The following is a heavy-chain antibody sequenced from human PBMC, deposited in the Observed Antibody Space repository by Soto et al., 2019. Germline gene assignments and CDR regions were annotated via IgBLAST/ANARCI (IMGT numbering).Heavy chain of an antibody. CDR2: ISYDGSNK. V-gene: IGHV3-30*18. J-gene: IGHJ4*02. D-gene: IGHD3-22*01. CDR1: GFTFSSYG. Sequence: GGSLRLSCAASGFTFSSYGMHWVRQAPGKGLEWVAVISYDGSNKYYADSVKGRFTISRDNSKNTLYLQMNSLRAEDTAVYYCAKDLYYYDSSGSTLFDYWGQGTLVTVSS. CDR3: AKDLYYYDSSGSTLFDY.